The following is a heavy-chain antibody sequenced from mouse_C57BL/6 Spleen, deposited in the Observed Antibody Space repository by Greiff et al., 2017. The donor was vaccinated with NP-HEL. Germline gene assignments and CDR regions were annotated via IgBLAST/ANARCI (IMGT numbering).Heavy chain of an antibody. CDR2: ISYSGST. CDR3: ARAYYSNSDAMDY. Sequence: EVQRVESGPGLAKPSQTLSLTCSVTGYSITSDYWNWIRKFPGNKLEYMGYISYSGSTYYNPSLKSRISITRDTSKNQYYLQLNSVTTEDTATYYCARAYYSNSDAMDYWGQGTSVTVSS. V-gene: IGHV3-8*01. J-gene: IGHJ4*01. D-gene: IGHD2-5*01. CDR1: GYSITSDY.